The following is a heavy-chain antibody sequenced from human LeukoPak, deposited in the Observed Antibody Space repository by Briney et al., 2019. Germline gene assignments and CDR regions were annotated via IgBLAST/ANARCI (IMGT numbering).Heavy chain of an antibody. Sequence: ASVKVSCKASGYTFTSYGISWVRQAPGQGLEWMAWISAYNGNTNYAQKLQGRVTMTTDTSTSTAYMELRSLRSDDTAVYYCARVTIWYYDILTGYSTEYYFDYWGQGTLVTVSS. CDR2: ISAYNGNT. D-gene: IGHD3-9*01. CDR1: GYTFTSYG. J-gene: IGHJ4*02. V-gene: IGHV1-18*01. CDR3: ARVTIWYYDILTGYSTEYYFDY.